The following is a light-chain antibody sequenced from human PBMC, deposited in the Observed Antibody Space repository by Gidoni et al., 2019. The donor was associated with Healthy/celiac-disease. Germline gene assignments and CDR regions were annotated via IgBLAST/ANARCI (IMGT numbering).Light chain of an antibody. CDR1: SSDVGGYNY. Sequence: QSALTNPRSVSGSLGQSVPISCTGTSSDVGGYNYASWYQQHPGKAPKLMIYDVSKRPSGVPDRFSGSKSGNTASLTISGLQAEDEADYYCCSYAGSYPWVFGGGTKLTVL. CDR3: CSYAGSYPWV. J-gene: IGLJ3*02. CDR2: DVS. V-gene: IGLV2-11*01.